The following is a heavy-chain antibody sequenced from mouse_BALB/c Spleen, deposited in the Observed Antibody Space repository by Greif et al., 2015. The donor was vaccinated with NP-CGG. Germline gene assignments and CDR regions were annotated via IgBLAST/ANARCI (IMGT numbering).Heavy chain of an antibody. CDR3: ARYSGSSYYFDY. V-gene: IGHV5-6-5*01. CDR2: ISSGGST. Sequence: EVKLMESGGGLVKPGGSLKLSCAASGFTFSSYAMSWVRQTPEKRLEWVASISSGGSTYYPDSVKGRFTISRDNARNILYLQMSSLRSEDTAMYYCARYSGSSYYFDYWGQGTTLTVSS. J-gene: IGHJ2*01. CDR1: GFTFSSYA. D-gene: IGHD1-1*01.